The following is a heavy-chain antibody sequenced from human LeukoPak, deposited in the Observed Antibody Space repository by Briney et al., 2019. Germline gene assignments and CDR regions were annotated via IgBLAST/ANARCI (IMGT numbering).Heavy chain of an antibody. CDR1: GYTFTKYY. CDR3: ARVAIAAGGTGIDS. V-gene: IGHV1-46*01. J-gene: IGHJ4*02. CDR2: INPGGGST. D-gene: IGHD6-13*01. Sequence: ASVKVSCKASGYTFTKYYMHWVRQAPGQGLEWMGIINPGGGSTNYAQKFQGRVTMTRDTSTSTVYVELSSLRSEDTAAYYCARVAIAAGGTGIDSWGQGTLATVSS.